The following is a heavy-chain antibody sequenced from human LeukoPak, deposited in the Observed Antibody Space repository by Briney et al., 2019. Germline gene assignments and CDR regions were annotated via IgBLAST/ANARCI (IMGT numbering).Heavy chain of an antibody. CDR3: ARDRGYSNYVSEDFDY. J-gene: IGHJ4*02. Sequence: ASVKVSCKASGYTFTSYYMHWVRQAPGQGLEWVGIINPSGGSTSYAQKFQGRVTMTRDTSTSTVYMELSSLRSEDTAVYYCARDRGYSNYVSEDFDYWGQGTLVTVSS. CDR2: INPSGGST. D-gene: IGHD4-11*01. CDR1: GYTFTSYY. V-gene: IGHV1-46*01.